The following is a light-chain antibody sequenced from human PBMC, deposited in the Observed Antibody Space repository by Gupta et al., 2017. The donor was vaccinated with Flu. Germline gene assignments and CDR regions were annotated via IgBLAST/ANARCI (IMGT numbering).Light chain of an antibody. V-gene: IGKV1-27*01. CDR1: QGISYS. J-gene: IGKJ4*01. CDR2: AAS. CDR3: QKDNSPLL. Sequence: DIQMTQSPSSLSASVGDRVTITCRTSQGISYSLAWYQQKPEKIPKLLIYAASKGQSGVPSRFSGGGYETDFTLTSSRRQHEDVAYYYGQKDNSPLLFGGGTKVDIK.